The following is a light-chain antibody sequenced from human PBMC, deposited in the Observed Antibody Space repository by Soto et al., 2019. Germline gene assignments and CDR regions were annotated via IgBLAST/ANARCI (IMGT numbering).Light chain of an antibody. J-gene: IGKJ2*01. V-gene: IGKV1-5*03. CDR1: QSISSW. Sequence: DIQMTQSPSTLSASVRDRVTITCRASQSISSWLTWYQQKPGKAPKVLIYKASSLESGVPSRFSGSGSGTEFSLTISSLQPDDFATYYCQQYKSYPYTFGQGTKLEIK. CDR2: KAS. CDR3: QQYKSYPYT.